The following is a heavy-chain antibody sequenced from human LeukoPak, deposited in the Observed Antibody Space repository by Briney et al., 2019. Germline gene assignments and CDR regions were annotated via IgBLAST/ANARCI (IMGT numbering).Heavy chain of an antibody. V-gene: IGHV4-39*01. Sequence: SETLSLTCTVSGGSISSISYYWVWIRQPQGKGREGIVTIYGSRNTYYNPSVKVPVTIYVYTSKSQFYLKLSSVTAADTAVYYCAIHPPDGSRNWGSYYFDYWGQGTLVTVSS. CDR3: AIHPPDGSRNWGSYYFDY. D-gene: IGHD3-16*01. CDR1: GGSISSISYY. J-gene: IGHJ4*02. CDR2: IYGSRNT.